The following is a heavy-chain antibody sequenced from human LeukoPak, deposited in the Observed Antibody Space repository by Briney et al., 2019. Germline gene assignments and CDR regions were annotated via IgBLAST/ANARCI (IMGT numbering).Heavy chain of an antibody. Sequence: ASVKVSCKAYGYTFTGYYIHWVRQAPGQGLEWMGWINPHSGGTNYAQKFQGRVTMTRDTSINTAYMELSRLRSDDTAVYFCSRGAGGYSYGFDYWGQGTLVTVSS. V-gene: IGHV1-2*02. D-gene: IGHD5-18*01. J-gene: IGHJ4*02. CDR3: SRGAGGYSYGFDY. CDR1: GYTFTGYY. CDR2: INPHSGGT.